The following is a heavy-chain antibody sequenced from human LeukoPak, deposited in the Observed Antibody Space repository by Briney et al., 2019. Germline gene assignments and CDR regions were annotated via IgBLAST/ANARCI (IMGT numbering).Heavy chain of an antibody. CDR3: ARCSSGYYGTLFDY. CDR2: IYHSGST. CDR1: GGSISSGGYS. Sequence: PSQALSLTCAVSGGSISSGGYSWSRIRQPPGKGLEWIGYIYHSGSTYYNPSLKSRVTISVDRSKNQFSLKLSSVTAADTAVYYCARCSSGYYGTLFDYWGQGTLVTVSS. J-gene: IGHJ4*02. V-gene: IGHV4-30-2*01. D-gene: IGHD3-22*01.